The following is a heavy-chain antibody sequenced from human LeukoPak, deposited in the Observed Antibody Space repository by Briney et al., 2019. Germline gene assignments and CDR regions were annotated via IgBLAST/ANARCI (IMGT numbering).Heavy chain of an antibody. J-gene: IGHJ6*03. CDR1: GVTFSTYG. V-gene: IGHV3-30*18. CDR3: AKDYRYCSGGSCYSYYYMDV. Sequence: GGSLRLSCAASGVTFSTYGMHWVRQAPGKGLEWVAVVSYDGSNKYYADSVKGRFTVSRDNSKSTLYLQMSSLRAEDTAVYYCAKDYRYCSGGSCYSYYYMDVWGKGTTVTVSS. D-gene: IGHD2-15*01. CDR2: VSYDGSNK.